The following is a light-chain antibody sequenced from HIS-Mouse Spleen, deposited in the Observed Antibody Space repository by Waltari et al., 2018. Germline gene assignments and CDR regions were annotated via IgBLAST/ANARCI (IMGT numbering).Light chain of an antibody. J-gene: IGLJ2*01. CDR1: SSNIGAGYD. CDR3: QSYDSSLSGPVV. Sequence: QSVLTQPPSVSGAPGQRVTISCTGSSSNIGAGYDVHWYQQLPGTAPKLLIYGNSNRASVVPVRFAGSKSGTSASLAITGLQAEDEADYYCQSYDSSLSGPVVFGGGTKLTVL. V-gene: IGLV1-40*01. CDR2: GNS.